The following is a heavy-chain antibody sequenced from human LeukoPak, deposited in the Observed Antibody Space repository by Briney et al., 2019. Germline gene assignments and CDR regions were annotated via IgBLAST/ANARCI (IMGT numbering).Heavy chain of an antibody. CDR2: ICTSGIST. CDR1: GFTFSTYA. Sequence: PGGSLRLSCAASGFTFSTYAMHWVRQAPGKGLEYVPSICTSGISTYYTDSVEGRFTISRDNSKNSLYRQMSSLRPEDTAVYYCVKGQEVVSAHMFDSWGQGALVTVSS. D-gene: IGHD2-21*02. V-gene: IGHV3-64D*06. CDR3: VKGQEVVSAHMFDS. J-gene: IGHJ4*02.